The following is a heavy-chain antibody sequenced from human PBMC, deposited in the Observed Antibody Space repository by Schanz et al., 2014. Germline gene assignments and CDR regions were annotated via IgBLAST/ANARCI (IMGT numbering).Heavy chain of an antibody. CDR3: ARHSGYYYYYGMDV. CDR1: GGSISSSSYY. V-gene: IGHV4-39*01. Sequence: QLQLQESGPGLVKPSETLSLTCTVSGGSISSSSYYWGWIRQPPGKGLEWIGSIYYSGSTYYNPSLKSRVPISVDPSKTHFSRRLSFVTAADTAVYYCARHSGYYYYYGMDVWGQGTTVTVSS. CDR2: IYYSGST. J-gene: IGHJ6*02.